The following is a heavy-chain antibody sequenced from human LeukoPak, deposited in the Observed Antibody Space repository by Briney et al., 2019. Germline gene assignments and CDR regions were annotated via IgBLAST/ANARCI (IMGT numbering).Heavy chain of an antibody. CDR3: ARGSDSDFWSGYYRYYYYYMDV. CDR2: IIPIFGTA. J-gene: IGHJ6*03. D-gene: IGHD3-3*01. V-gene: IGHV1-69*06. Sequence: ASVKVSCKASGGTFRSYAISWVRQAPGQGLEWMGGIIPIFGTANYAQKFQGRVTITADKSTSTAYMELSSLRSEDTAVYYCARGSDSDFWSGYYRYYYYYMDVWGKGTTVTVSS. CDR1: GGTFRSYA.